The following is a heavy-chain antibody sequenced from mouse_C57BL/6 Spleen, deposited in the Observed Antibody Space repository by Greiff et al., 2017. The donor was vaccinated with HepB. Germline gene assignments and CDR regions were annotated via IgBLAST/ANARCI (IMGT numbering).Heavy chain of an antibody. J-gene: IGHJ2*01. CDR3: AREGDYYGSFDY. Sequence: EVQGVESGPGMVKPSQSLSLTCTVTGYSITSGYDWHWIRHFPGNKLEWMGYISYSGSTNYNPSLKSRISITHDTSKNHFFLKLNSVTTEDTATYYCAREGDYYGSFDYWGQGTTLTVSS. CDR1: GYSITSGYD. D-gene: IGHD1-1*01. CDR2: ISYSGST. V-gene: IGHV3-1*01.